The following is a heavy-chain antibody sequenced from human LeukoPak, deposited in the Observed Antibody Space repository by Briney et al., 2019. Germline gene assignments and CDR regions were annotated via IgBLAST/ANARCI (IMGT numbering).Heavy chain of an antibody. D-gene: IGHD3-10*01. CDR2: IYYSGST. CDR3: ARDHVGITMVRGVNYYYGMDV. CDR1: GGSISSSSYY. Sequence: SETLSLTCTVSGGSISSSSYYWGWIRQPPGKGLEWIGSIYYSGSTYYNPSLKSRVTISVDTSKNQFSLKLSSVTAADTAVYYCARDHVGITMVRGVNYYYGMDVWGQGTTVTVSS. V-gene: IGHV4-39*07. J-gene: IGHJ6*02.